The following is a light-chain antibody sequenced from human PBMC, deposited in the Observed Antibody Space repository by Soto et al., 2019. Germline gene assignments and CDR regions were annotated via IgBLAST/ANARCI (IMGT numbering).Light chain of an antibody. Sequence: EIVLTQSPGTLSLSLGERATLSCRASQSVSSSYLAWYQQKPGQAPRLLIYGASSRATGIPDRFSGSGSGTGFTLTISRLEPEDFAVYYCQQYGSSPRTFGQGTKVDIK. CDR1: QSVSSSY. J-gene: IGKJ1*01. CDR2: GAS. V-gene: IGKV3-20*01. CDR3: QQYGSSPRT.